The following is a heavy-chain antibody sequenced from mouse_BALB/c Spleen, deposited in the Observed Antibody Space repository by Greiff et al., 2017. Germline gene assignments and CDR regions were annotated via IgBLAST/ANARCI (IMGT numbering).Heavy chain of an antibody. CDR1: GYAFSSYW. V-gene: IGHV1-80*01. J-gene: IGHJ2*01. CDR2: IYPGDGDT. D-gene: IGHD4-1*01. CDR3: ARGTGTDYFDY. Sequence: VQLQQSGAELVRPGSSVKISCKASGYAFSSYWMNWVKQRPGQGLEWIGQIYPGDGDTNYNGKFKGKATLTADKSSSTAYMQRSSLTSEDSAVYFCARGTGTDYFDYWGQGTTLTVSS.